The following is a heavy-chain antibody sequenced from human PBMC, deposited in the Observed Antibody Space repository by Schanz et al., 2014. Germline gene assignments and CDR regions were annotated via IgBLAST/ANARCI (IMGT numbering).Heavy chain of an antibody. J-gene: IGHJ2*01. Sequence: QVQLVQSGAELRKPGTSVKVSCKTSGYTFTSDSMHWVRQAPGQGLEWMGMINPSGGSTTYAQKFQGRVTMTRDTSTSTVYMELSSLRSEDTAVYYCARLSVAGRPHVNYWYFDLWGRGTLVTVSS. CDR2: INPSGGST. V-gene: IGHV1-46*01. CDR1: GYTFTSDS. D-gene: IGHD6-19*01. CDR3: ARLSVAGRPHVNYWYFDL.